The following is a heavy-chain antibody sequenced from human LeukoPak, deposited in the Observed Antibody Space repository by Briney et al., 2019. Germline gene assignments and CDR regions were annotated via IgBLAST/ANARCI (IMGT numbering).Heavy chain of an antibody. J-gene: IGHJ5*02. CDR3: ARTSIAARLYWFDP. V-gene: IGHV1-2*02. CDR1: GYTFTGYY. Sequence: GASVKVSCKASGYTFTGYYMHWVRQAPGQGLEWMGWINPNSGGTNYAQKFQGRVTMTRDTSISTAYMELSRLRSDDTAVYYCARTSIAARLYWFDPWGQGTLVTVSS. D-gene: IGHD6-6*01. CDR2: INPNSGGT.